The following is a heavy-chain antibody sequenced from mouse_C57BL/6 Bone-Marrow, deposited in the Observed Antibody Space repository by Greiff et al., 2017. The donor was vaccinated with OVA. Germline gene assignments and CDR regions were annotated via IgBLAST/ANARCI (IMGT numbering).Heavy chain of an antibody. Sequence: QVTLKESGPGILQSSQTLSLTCSFSGFSLNTSNMGVSWIRQPSGKGLEWLAHIYWDDDKRYNPSLKSRLTISKHTSRNQVFLKITSVDTADTATYYCARMGSYGTRGYDAMDYWGQGTSVTVSS. J-gene: IGHJ4*01. CDR3: ARMGSYGTRGYDAMDY. D-gene: IGHD1-1*01. CDR2: IYWDDDK. V-gene: IGHV8-12*01. CDR1: GFSLNTSNMG.